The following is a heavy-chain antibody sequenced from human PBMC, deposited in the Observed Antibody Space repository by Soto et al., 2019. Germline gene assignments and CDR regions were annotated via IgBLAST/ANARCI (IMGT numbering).Heavy chain of an antibody. CDR2: ISAYNGKR. CDR1: GYDFTSYG. D-gene: IGHD2-21*01. CDR3: ARGRIVASIHDAFET. V-gene: IGHV1-18*01. J-gene: IGHJ3*02. Sequence: QGQLLQSGDEVKKPGASVRVSCRASGYDFTSYGISWVRQAPVQGLEWVAWISAYNGKRDTAQKFQGRATTPLDTSTDTAHMELGDLTSADTAVYYCARGRIVASIHDAFETWGQGTMVAVS.